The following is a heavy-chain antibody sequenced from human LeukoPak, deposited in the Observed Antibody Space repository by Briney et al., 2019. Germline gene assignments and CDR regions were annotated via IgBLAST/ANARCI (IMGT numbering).Heavy chain of an antibody. V-gene: IGHV3-11*06. CDR1: GFTFSDYY. CDR3: AGSSWTNRYYYYGMDV. CDR2: ISSSSSYT. J-gene: IGHJ6*04. D-gene: IGHD6-13*01. Sequence: MAGGSLRLSCAASGFTFSDYYMSWIRQAPRKGLEWVSYISSSSSYTNYADSVKGRFTISRDNAKNSLYLQMNSLRAEDTAVYYCAGSSWTNRYYYYGMDVWGKGTTVTVSS.